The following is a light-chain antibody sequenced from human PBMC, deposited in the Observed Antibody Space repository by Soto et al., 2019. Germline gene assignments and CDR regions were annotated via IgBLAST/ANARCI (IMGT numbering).Light chain of an antibody. V-gene: IGLV2-8*01. CDR2: EVT. J-gene: IGLJ1*01. CDR1: SGDVGGYDH. CDR3: SSDAGNYNYV. Sequence: QSALTQPPSASGSPGQSVTIPCTVTSGDVGGYDHVSWYQQHPGKAPKLMIYEVTKRPAGVPDRFSGSKSGNTASLTVSGLQAEDEADYYCSSDAGNYNYVFGTGTKVTVL.